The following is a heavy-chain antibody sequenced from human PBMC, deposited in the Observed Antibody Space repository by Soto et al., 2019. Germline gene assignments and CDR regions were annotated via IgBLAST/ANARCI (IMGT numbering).Heavy chain of an antibody. CDR2: IKTQSDGGTT. CDR1: GFTFTNAW. J-gene: IGHJ6*02. Sequence: PGGSLRLSCAASGFTFTNAWMSWVRQAPGKGLEWVGRIKTQSDGGTTDYAAPVRGRFTISRDDSKNTLYLQMNSLKTEDTAVYYCTTDPVGYDSNGYYYYYGMDVWGQGTTVTVSS. CDR3: TTDPVGYDSNGYYYYYGMDV. D-gene: IGHD3-22*01. V-gene: IGHV3-15*01.